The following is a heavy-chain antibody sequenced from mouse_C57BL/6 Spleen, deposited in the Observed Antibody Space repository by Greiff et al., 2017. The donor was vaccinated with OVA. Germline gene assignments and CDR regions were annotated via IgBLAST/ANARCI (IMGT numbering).Heavy chain of an antibody. CDR1: GYAFSSSW. J-gene: IGHJ1*03. Sequence: VKLMESGPELVKPGASVKISCKASGYAFSSSWMNWVKQRPGKGLEWIGRIYPGDGDTNYNGKFKGKATLTADKSSSTAYMQLSSLTSEDSAVYFCARLGDGSWYFDVWGTGTTVTVSS. CDR3: ARLGDGSWYFDV. D-gene: IGHD2-3*01. CDR2: IYPGDGDT. V-gene: IGHV1-82*01.